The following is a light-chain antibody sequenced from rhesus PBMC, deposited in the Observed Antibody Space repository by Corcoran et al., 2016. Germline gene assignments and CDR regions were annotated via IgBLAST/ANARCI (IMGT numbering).Light chain of an antibody. CDR2: YAS. J-gene: IGKJ2*01. V-gene: IGKV1S14*01. CDR3: QLYDNLPYS. Sequence: DIQMTQSTSSLSASVGDTFTITRRASQGISNYFAWYQQKPGKAPKPLVYYASNLESGVPSRFSGSGSGTDYTLTISSLQPEVFATYYSQLYDNLPYSFGQGTKVEIK. CDR1: QGISNY.